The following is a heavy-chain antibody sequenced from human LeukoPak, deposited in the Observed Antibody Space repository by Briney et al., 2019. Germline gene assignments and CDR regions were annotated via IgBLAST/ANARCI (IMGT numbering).Heavy chain of an antibody. CDR3: EGYCSGSYCSRSFDY. J-gene: IGHJ4*02. CDR2: ISSDGSNK. CDR1: GFTFSSYA. V-gene: IGHV3-30*03. D-gene: IGHD2-15*01. Sequence: PGGSLRLSCAASGFTFSSYAMHWVRQAPGKGLEWVALISSDGSNKYYADSVKGRFTISRDNSKNTAYLQMDSLRAEDTAVYYCEGYCSGSYCSRSFDYWGQGTLVTVSS.